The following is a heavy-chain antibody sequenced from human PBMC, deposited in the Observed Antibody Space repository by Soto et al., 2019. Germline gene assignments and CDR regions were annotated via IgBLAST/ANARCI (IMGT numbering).Heavy chain of an antibody. CDR3: AKDLRNDYGDYVPFDY. J-gene: IGHJ4*02. CDR2: IQQDGSDK. D-gene: IGHD4-17*01. CDR1: GFTFSNYW. V-gene: IGHV3-7*03. Sequence: PGGSLRLSCAASGFTFSNYWMSWVRQAPGKGLEWVANIQQDGSDKYYADSVKGRFTISRDNSKNTLYLQMNSLRAEDTAVYYCAKDLRNDYGDYVPFDYWGQGTLVTAPQ.